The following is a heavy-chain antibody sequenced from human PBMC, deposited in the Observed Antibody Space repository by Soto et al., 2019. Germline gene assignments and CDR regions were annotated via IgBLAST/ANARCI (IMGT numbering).Heavy chain of an antibody. D-gene: IGHD4-17*01. Sequence: EVQLVESGGAVVQPGESLRLSCAASGFSFSTYYMHWVRQVPGKGLVWVSRIHSDGSTTTYADSVRGRFTISRDNTKNTLYLQMNSLRAEDTAVYYCAATYGSNTHLLYWGQGTLVTVST. V-gene: IGHV3-74*01. CDR3: AATYGSNTHLLY. CDR1: GFSFSTYY. CDR2: IHSDGSTT. J-gene: IGHJ4*02.